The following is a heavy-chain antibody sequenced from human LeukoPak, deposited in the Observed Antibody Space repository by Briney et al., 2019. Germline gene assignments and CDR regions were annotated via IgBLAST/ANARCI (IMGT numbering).Heavy chain of an antibody. CDR3: ARGLKGLSGHDAFDI. J-gene: IGHJ3*02. CDR1: GGSISSSSYH. V-gene: IGHV4-39*01. CDR2: IYYSGST. Sequence: SETLSLTCTVSGGSISSSSYHWGWIRQPPGKGLEWIGSIYYSGSTYYNPPLKSRVTISVDTSKNQFSLKLSSVTAADTAVYYCARGLKGLSGHDAFDIWGQGTMVTVSS. D-gene: IGHD3-10*01.